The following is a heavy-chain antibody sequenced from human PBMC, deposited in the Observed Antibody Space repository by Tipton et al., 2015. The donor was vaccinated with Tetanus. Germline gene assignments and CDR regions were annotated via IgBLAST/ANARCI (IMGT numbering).Heavy chain of an antibody. CDR1: GFTVSSNY. CDR3: ARGKGHSSSWKYYYYGMDV. D-gene: IGHD6-13*01. J-gene: IGHJ6*02. Sequence: VQLVQSGGGLIQPGGSLRLSCAASGFTVSSNYMSWVRQAPGKGLEWVSVIYSGGSTYYADSVKGRFTISRDNSKNTLYLQMNSLRAEDTAVYYCARGKGHSSSWKYYYYGMDVWGQGPTVTVSS. CDR2: IYSGGST. V-gene: IGHV3-53*01.